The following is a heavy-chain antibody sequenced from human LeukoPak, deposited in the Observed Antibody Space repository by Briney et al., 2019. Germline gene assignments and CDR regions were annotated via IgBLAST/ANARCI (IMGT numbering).Heavy chain of an antibody. CDR2: ISGSSTYI. J-gene: IGHJ5*02. Sequence: GGSLRLSCAASGFTFTSYSMTWVRQAPGKGLEWVSSISGSSTYIYYADSLKGRFTISRDNAKNSLYLQMNSLRAEDTAVYYCAREWGQPAAILFDPWGQGTLVTVSS. CDR3: AREWGQPAAILFDP. D-gene: IGHD2-2*01. V-gene: IGHV3-21*01. CDR1: GFTFTSYS.